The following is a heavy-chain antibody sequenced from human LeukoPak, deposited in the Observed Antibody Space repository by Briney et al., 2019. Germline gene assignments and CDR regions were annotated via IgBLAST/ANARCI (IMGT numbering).Heavy chain of an antibody. V-gene: IGHV3-21*06. CDR3: ARGGDDISGS. Sequence: GGSLRLSCAGSGFTFSSYAMIWVRQAPGPGLEWVSSISSSSSYIYYADSVKGRFTISRDNARNSLFLQMSSLRAEDTAVYYCARGGDDISGSWGQGTLVTVSS. D-gene: IGHD3-22*01. J-gene: IGHJ4*02. CDR1: GFTFSSYA. CDR2: ISSSSSYI.